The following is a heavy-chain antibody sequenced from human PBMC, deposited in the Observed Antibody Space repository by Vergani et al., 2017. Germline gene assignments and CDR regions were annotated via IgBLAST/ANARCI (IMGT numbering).Heavy chain of an antibody. CDR1: GFTFSSYS. D-gene: IGHD5-18*01. Sequence: EVQLVESGGGLVKPGGSLRLSCAASGFTFSSYSMNWVRQAPGKGLEWVSSISSSSSYIYYADSVKGRFTISRDNAKNSLYLQMNSLRAVDTAVYYCARDIVDTAMVVDYWGQGTLVTVSS. CDR2: ISSSSSYI. CDR3: ARDIVDTAMVVDY. V-gene: IGHV3-21*01. J-gene: IGHJ4*02.